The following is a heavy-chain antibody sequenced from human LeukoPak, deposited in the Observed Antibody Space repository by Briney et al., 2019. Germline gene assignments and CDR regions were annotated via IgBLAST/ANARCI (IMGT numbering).Heavy chain of an antibody. J-gene: IGHJ4*02. CDR1: GGSFSGYY. CDR2: INHSGST. V-gene: IGHV4-34*01. Sequence: SETLSLTCAVYGGSFSGYYWSWIRQPPGKGLEWIGEINHSGSTNYNPSLKSRVTISVDTSKNQFSLKLSSVTAADTAVYYCARASGNYYGSGSYYYFDYWGQGTLVTVSS. CDR3: ARASGNYYGSGSYYYFDY. D-gene: IGHD3-10*01.